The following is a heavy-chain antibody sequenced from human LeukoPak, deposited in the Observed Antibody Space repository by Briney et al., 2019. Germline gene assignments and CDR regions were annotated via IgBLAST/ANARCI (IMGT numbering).Heavy chain of an antibody. CDR1: GFTFSSYW. Sequence: GGSLRLSCAASGFTFSSYWMHWVRQAPGKGLVWVSRINSDGSSTSYADSVKGRFTISRDNAKNTLYLQMNSLRAEDTAVYYCARAPIQLRFLKPFDYWDQGTLVTVSS. CDR3: ARAPIQLRFLKPFDY. CDR2: INSDGSST. D-gene: IGHD3-3*01. J-gene: IGHJ4*02. V-gene: IGHV3-74*01.